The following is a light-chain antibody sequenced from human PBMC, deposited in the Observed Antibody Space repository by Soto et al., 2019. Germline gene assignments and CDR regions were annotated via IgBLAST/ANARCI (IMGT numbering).Light chain of an antibody. CDR1: QSVNSD. J-gene: IGKJ5*01. V-gene: IGKV3-15*01. Sequence: EIVMTHSPATLSVSPGERVTLSFRSSQSVNSDLAWYQQKPGQAPRLLIYGASTRATGIPARFSGSGSGTDFTLTISSLQSEDFAVYYCQQYSDWPTFGQGTRLEI. CDR3: QQYSDWPT. CDR2: GAS.